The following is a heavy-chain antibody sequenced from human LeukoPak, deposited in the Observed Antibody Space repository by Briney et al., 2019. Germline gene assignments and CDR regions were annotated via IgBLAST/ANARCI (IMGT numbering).Heavy chain of an antibody. J-gene: IGHJ6*03. CDR2: IYTSGST. CDR3: ARAALYYYYYYMDV. CDR1: GGSISSGSYH. V-gene: IGHV4-61*02. Sequence: NPSQTLSLTCAVSGGSISSGSYHWSWIRQPAGKGLEWIGRIYTSGSTKYNPSLKSRVTISVDTSKNQFSLKLSSVTAADTAVYYCARAALYYYYYYMDVWGKGTTVTVSS.